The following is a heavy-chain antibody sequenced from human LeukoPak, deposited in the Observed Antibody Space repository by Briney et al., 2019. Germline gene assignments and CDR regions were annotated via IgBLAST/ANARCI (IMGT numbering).Heavy chain of an antibody. D-gene: IGHD6-19*01. V-gene: IGHV4-39*01. Sequence: PSETLSLTCTVSGGSISSSSYYWGWIRQPPGKGLEWIGSIYYSGSTYYNPSLKSRVTISVDTSKNQFSLKLSSVTAADTAVYYCARQGSGWYDPEYFDLWGRGTLVTVSS. CDR2: IYYSGST. CDR1: GGSISSSSYY. CDR3: ARQGSGWYDPEYFDL. J-gene: IGHJ2*01.